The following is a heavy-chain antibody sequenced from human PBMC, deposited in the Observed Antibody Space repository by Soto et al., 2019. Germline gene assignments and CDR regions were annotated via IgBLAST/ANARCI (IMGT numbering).Heavy chain of an antibody. J-gene: IGHJ5*02. CDR1: GGTFSSYA. V-gene: IGHV1-69*13. CDR2: IIPIFGTA. Sequence: ASVKVSFKASGGTFSSYAISWVRQAPGQGLEWMGGIIPIFGTANYAQKFQGRVTITADESTSTAYMELSSLRSEDTAVYYCASYSGSEGSNWFDPWGQGTLVTVPQ. CDR3: ASYSGSEGSNWFDP. D-gene: IGHD5-12*01.